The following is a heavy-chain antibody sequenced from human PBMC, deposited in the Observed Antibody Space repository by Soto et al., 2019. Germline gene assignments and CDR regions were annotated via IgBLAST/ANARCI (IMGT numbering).Heavy chain of an antibody. CDR1: GLSLSTSGEG. V-gene: IGHV2-5*01. CDR3: AHRPPFYDFWSGYHHTYNWFDP. Sequence: QITLKESGPTLVKPTQTLTLTCTFSGLSLSTSGEGVGWLRQPPGKALEWLALILWNDDKRYSPSLKSRLTITRDTSKNQVVLTMTNMDPVDTGTYYCAHRPPFYDFWSGYHHTYNWFDPWGQGTLVIVSS. D-gene: IGHD3-3*01. J-gene: IGHJ5*02. CDR2: ILWNDDK.